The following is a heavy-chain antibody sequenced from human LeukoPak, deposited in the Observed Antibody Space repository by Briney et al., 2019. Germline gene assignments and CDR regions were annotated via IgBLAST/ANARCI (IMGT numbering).Heavy chain of an antibody. D-gene: IGHD6-19*01. J-gene: IGHJ6*03. CDR3: AREGGIAVARYMDV. CDR2: IYYSGST. V-gene: IGHV4-39*07. CDR1: GGSFSSYY. Sequence: SETLSLTCAVYGGSFSSYYWGWIRQPPGKGLEGIGTIYYSGSTYYNPSLKSRVTISLDTSKNQFSLKLSSVTAADTAVYYCAREGGIAVARYMDVWGKGTTVTVSS.